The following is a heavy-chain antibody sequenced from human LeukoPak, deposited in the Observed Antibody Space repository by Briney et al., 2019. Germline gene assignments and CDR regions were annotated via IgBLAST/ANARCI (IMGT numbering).Heavy chain of an antibody. V-gene: IGHV1-2*04. CDR1: GYTFTGYY. CDR3: AREDYYGSGSLPWFDP. D-gene: IGHD3-10*01. CDR2: INPNSGGT. J-gene: IGHJ5*02. Sequence: SVKVSCKASGYTFTGYYMHWVQQAPGQGLEWMGWINPNSGGTNYAQKFQGWVTMTRDTSISTAYMELSRLRSDDTAVYYCAREDYYGSGSLPWFDPWGQGTLVTVSS.